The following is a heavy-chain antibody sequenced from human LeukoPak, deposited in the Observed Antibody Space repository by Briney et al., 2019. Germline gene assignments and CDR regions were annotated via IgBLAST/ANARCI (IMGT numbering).Heavy chain of an antibody. CDR2: IASSGGT. CDR3: ARALRYNSSGFDN. V-gene: IGHV4-4*07. CDR1: GGSISSDH. D-gene: IGHD3-22*01. Sequence: SETLSLTCTVSGGSISSDHWSWIRQPAGKGGEGIGRIASSGGTNYSPSIKSPGTMSLDTSKNQVSATLSSVTAADTSVYYCARALRYNSSGFDNWGQGTLVTVSS. J-gene: IGHJ4*02.